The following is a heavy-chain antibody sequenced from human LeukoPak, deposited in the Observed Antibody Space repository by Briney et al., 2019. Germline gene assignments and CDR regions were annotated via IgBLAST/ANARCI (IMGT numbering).Heavy chain of an antibody. CDR2: IIGDGRRA. D-gene: IGHD5-12*01. V-gene: IGHV3-43*02. CDR3: AKDLRPGVVEVATKTFDY. J-gene: IGHJ4*02. Sequence: PGGSLRLSCAASGFTFDDYAMHWVRQVPGKGLEWVSLIIGDGRRANYADSAKGRFTISRDNSENSLYLQMNSLRTEDTASYYCAKDLRPGVVEVATKTFDYWGQGTLVTVSS. CDR1: GFTFDDYA.